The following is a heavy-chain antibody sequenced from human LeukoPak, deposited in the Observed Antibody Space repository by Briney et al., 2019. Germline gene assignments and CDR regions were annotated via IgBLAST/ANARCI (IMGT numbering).Heavy chain of an antibody. Sequence: PGGSLRLSCAAAGFTFSSYWMHWVRQAPGKGLVWVSHINRDGSSTRYADPVKGRFTISRDNAKNTLYLQMNSLRAEDTAVYYCASRIPYDSSSYWGQGTLVTVSS. CDR2: INRDGSST. CDR3: ASRIPYDSSSY. V-gene: IGHV3-74*01. D-gene: IGHD3-22*01. J-gene: IGHJ4*02. CDR1: GFTFSSYW.